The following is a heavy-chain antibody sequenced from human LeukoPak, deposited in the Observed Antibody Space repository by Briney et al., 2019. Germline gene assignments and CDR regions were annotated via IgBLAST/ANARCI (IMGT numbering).Heavy chain of an antibody. CDR3: AREAALRYFDWLLGYYFDY. CDR1: GFTFSSYS. CDR2: ISSSSSYI. D-gene: IGHD3-9*01. J-gene: IGHJ4*02. V-gene: IGHV3-21*01. Sequence: GGSLRLSCEASGFTFSSYSMNWVRQAPGKGLEWVSSISSSSSYIYYADSVKGRFTISRDNAKNSLYLQMNSLRAEDTAVYYCAREAALRYFDWLLGYYFDYWGQGTLVTVSS.